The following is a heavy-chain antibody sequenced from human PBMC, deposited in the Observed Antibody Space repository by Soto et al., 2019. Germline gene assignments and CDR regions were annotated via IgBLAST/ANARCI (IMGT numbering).Heavy chain of an antibody. CDR2: IYYSGST. CDR1: GGSISISSYY. D-gene: IGHD6-13*01. Sequence: SETLSLTCTVSGGSISISSYYWGWIRQPPGKGLEWVGSIYYSGSTYYNPSLKSRVTISVDTSKNQFSLKLSSVTAADTAVYYCARHGAAPGTNWFDHWGQGTLVTVSS. J-gene: IGHJ5*02. V-gene: IGHV4-39*01. CDR3: ARHGAAPGTNWFDH.